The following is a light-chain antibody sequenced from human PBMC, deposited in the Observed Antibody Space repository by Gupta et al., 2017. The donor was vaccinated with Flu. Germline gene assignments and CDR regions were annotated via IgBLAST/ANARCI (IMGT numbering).Light chain of an antibody. J-gene: IGKJ2*03. Sequence: DIVMTQYPDSLAVSLGERATINCKSSQSVLYSSNNKNYLAWYQQKPGQPPKLLIYWASARESGVPDRFSGSGSGTDFTLTISSLQAEDAAVYYCHQYYSTPYSFGQGTKLEIK. V-gene: IGKV4-1*01. CDR3: HQYYSTPYS. CDR2: WAS. CDR1: QSVLYSSNNKNY.